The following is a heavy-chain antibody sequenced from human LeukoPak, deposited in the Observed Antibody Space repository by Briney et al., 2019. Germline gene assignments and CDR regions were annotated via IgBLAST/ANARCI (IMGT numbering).Heavy chain of an antibody. D-gene: IGHD4-17*01. V-gene: IGHV5-51*01. Sequence: GGSLQICCKGSGYLFTNYWIGGGRPLPGKGREGMGIIYPGDSDTRYSPSFQGQVTISADKSISTAYLQWSSLKASDTAMYYCARWTDYGDYFGYWGQGTLVTVSS. CDR1: GYLFTNYW. CDR2: IYPGDSDT. CDR3: ARWTDYGDYFGY. J-gene: IGHJ4*02.